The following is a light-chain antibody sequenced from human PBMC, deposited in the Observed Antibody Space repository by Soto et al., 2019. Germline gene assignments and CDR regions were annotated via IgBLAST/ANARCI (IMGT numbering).Light chain of an antibody. J-gene: IGLJ2*01. CDR3: QSYDSSLSGSV. V-gene: IGLV1-40*01. CDR1: SSKIGAGYD. Sequence: QSVLTQPPSVSGAPGQRVTISCTGSSSKIGAGYDVHWYQQLPGTAPKLLIYGNSNRPSGVPDRFSGSKSGTSASLAITGLQAEDEADHYCQSYDSSLSGSVFGGGTKLTVL. CDR2: GNS.